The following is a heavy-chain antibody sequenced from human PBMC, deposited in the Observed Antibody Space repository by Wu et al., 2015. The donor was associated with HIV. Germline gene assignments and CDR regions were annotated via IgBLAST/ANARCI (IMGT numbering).Heavy chain of an antibody. CDR1: GGTFSSYA. J-gene: IGHJ6*03. CDR3: ARVSGYSYDVSFYYYYYMDV. D-gene: IGHD5-18*01. Sequence: QVQLVQSGAEVKKPGSSVKVSCKASGGTFSSYAISWVRQAPGQGLEWMGGIIPIFGTANYAQKFQGRVTITADESTSTAYMELSSLRSEDTAVYYCARVSGYSYDVSFYYYYYMDVWGKGTTVTVSS. V-gene: IGHV1-69*12. CDR2: IIPIFGTA.